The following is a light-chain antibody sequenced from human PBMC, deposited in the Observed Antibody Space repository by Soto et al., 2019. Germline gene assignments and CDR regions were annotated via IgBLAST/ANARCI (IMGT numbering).Light chain of an antibody. J-gene: IGLJ1*01. CDR3: SSYTSSRISV. CDR2: EVS. Sequence: QSVLTQPASVSGSPGQSITISCTGTSSDVGGYNSVSWYQQHPGKAPKLMIYEVSHRPSGVSHRFSGSKSGNTASLTISGLQAEDEADYYCSSYTSSRISVLGHGTKVT. V-gene: IGLV2-14*01. CDR1: SSDVGGYNS.